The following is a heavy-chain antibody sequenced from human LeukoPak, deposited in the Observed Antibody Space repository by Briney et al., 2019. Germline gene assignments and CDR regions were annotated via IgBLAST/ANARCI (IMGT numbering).Heavy chain of an antibody. D-gene: IGHD2-15*01. CDR1: GFTVSSNY. CDR3: ARSPRPRYCSGGSRYTDAFDI. J-gene: IGHJ3*02. V-gene: IGHV3-53*01. Sequence: GGSLRLSCAASGFTVSSNYMSWVRQAPGKGLEWVSVIYSGGSTYYADSVKGRFTISRDNSKNTLYLQMNSLRAEDTAVYYCARSPRPRYCSGGSRYTDAFDIWGQGTMVTVSS. CDR2: IYSGGST.